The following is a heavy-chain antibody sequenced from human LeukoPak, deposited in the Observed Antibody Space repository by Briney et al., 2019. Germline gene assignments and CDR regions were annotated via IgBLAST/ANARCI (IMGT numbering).Heavy chain of an antibody. D-gene: IGHD3-16*01. CDR3: ATERSGYGYAFDY. V-gene: IGHV3-33*03. CDR1: GFTFSSYG. Sequence: GRSLRLSCATSGFTFSSYGMHWVRQAPGKGLEWVAVIWTDGTGKYYAGSVKGRFTISRDNSENTLYLQMNSLTAEDTAVYYCATERSGYGYAFDYWGQGSLVTVSS. CDR2: IWTDGTGK. J-gene: IGHJ4*02.